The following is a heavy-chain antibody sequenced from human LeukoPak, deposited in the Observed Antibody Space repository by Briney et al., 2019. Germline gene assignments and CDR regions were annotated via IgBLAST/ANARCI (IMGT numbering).Heavy chain of an antibody. V-gene: IGHV4-59*01. CDR3: ARLARQGGFDY. CDR1: GGSISSYY. J-gene: IGHJ4*02. CDR2: IYYSGST. Sequence: PSETLSLTCTVSGGSISSYYWSWIRQPPGKGLEWIGYIYYSGSTNYNPSLKSRVTLSVDTSKNQFSLKLSSVTAADTAVYYCARLARQGGFDYWGQGTLVTVSS. D-gene: IGHD6-6*01.